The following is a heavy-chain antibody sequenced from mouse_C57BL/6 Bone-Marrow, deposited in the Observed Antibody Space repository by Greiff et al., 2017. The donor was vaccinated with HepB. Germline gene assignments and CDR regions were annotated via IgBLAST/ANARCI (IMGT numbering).Heavy chain of an antibody. J-gene: IGHJ4*01. CDR2: IYPGSGST. V-gene: IGHV1-55*01. CDR3: ARLYYDGSSYVEDAMDC. CDR1: GYTFTSYW. D-gene: IGHD1-1*01. Sequence: QVQLQQPGAELVKPGASVMMSCKASGYTFTSYWITWVKQRPGQGLEWIGDIYPGSGSTNYNEKFKSKATLTVDTSSSTAYMQLSSLTSEDSAVYYCARLYYDGSSYVEDAMDCWGQGTSVTVSS.